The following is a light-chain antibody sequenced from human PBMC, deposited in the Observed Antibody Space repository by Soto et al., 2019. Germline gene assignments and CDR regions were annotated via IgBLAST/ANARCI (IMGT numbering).Light chain of an antibody. V-gene: IGKV1-39*01. J-gene: IGKJ4*01. CDR3: HQSYSTPLT. CDR1: QGISTF. Sequence: DIQLTQSPHSLSASVGDRVTLSCRASQGISTFSHWDQQKLGKAPRLLIYTASSLQSGVPSRFSGSGSGRDFTLTISSMQPEDFATYYCHQSYSTPLTFGGGTKVDI. CDR2: TAS.